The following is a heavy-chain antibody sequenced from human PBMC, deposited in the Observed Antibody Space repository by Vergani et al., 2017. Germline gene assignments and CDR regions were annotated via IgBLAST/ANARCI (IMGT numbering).Heavy chain of an antibody. CDR1: GYPLTELS. V-gene: IGHV1-24*01. D-gene: IGHD6-6*01. CDR3: ATDRHSSSLYGMDV. CDR2: FGPEDGET. J-gene: IGHJ6*02. Sequence: QVQLVQSGAEVQKPGASVKVSCKVSGYPLTELSLHWVRLAPGKGLEWMGGFGPEDGETIYAQKFQGRVTMTEDTATDTAYMELSSLRSEDTAVYYCATDRHSSSLYGMDVWGQGTTVTVS.